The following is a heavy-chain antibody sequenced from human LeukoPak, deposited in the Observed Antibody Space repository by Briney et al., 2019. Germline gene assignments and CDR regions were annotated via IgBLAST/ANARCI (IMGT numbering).Heavy chain of an antibody. V-gene: IGHV3-15*01. CDR1: GFSFSHAW. CDR3: IRLWFGEFI. D-gene: IGHD3-10*01. CDR2: IKSKSDGGTT. J-gene: IGHJ3*02. Sequence: GGSLRLSCAASGFSFSHAWMSWVRQAPGKGLEWVGRIKSKSDGGTTDYAAPVKGRFTISRDDSKNTLYLQMNSLKTEDTAVYYCIRLWFGEFIWGQGTMVSVSS.